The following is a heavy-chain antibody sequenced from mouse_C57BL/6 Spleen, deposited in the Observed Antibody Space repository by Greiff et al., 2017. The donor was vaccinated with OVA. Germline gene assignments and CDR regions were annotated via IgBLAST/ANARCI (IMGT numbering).Heavy chain of an antibody. CDR1: GYTFTSYW. CDR2: IDPSDSYT. Sequence: QVQLQQPGAELVKPGASVKLSCKASGYTFTSYWMQWVKQRPGQGLEWIGEIDPSDSYTNYNQKFKGKATLTVDTSSSTAYMQLSSLTSEDSAVYYCARTEGYWGQGTTLTVSS. J-gene: IGHJ2*01. CDR3: ARTEGY. V-gene: IGHV1-50*01.